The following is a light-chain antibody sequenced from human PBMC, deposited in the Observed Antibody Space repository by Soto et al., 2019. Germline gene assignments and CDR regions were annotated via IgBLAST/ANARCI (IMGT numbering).Light chain of an antibody. CDR1: QSISSF. Sequence: DIQMTQSPSTLSASVGDRLTISCRASQSISSFFAWYQQKPGKAPKLLISPASTLQSGVPSRFSGSGSGTEFTLTISSLQPEDFATYHCQQVNDYPITFGQGTRLEIK. J-gene: IGKJ5*01. CDR3: QQVNDYPIT. CDR2: PAS. V-gene: IGKV1-5*01.